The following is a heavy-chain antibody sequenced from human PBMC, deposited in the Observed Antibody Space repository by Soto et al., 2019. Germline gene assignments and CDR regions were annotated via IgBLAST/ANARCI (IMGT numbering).Heavy chain of an antibody. CDR3: AHSAGYSSSWPQGGFDY. J-gene: IGHJ4*02. D-gene: IGHD6-13*01. CDR1: GFTFSSYA. Sequence: GGSLRLSCAASGFTFSSYAMSWVRQAPGKGLEWVSAISSTGGSTYYADSVKGRFTISRDNSQNTLYLQMNSLRAEDTAVYYCAHSAGYSSSWPQGGFDYWGQGTLVTVS. CDR2: ISSTGGST. V-gene: IGHV3-23*01.